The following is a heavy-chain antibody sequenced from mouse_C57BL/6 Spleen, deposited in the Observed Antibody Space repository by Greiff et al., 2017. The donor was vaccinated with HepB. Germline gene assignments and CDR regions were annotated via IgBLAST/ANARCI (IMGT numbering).Heavy chain of an antibody. V-gene: IGHV5-17*01. D-gene: IGHD2-2*01. CDR3: ARGYDLFDY. J-gene: IGHJ2*01. CDR2: ISSGSSTI. CDR1: GFTFSDYG. Sequence: DVHLVESGGGLVKPGGSLKLSCAASGFTFSDYGMHWVRQAPEKGLEWVAYISSGSSTIYYADTVKGRFTISRDNAKNTLFLQMTSLGSEDTAMYYCARGYDLFDYWGQGTTLTVSS.